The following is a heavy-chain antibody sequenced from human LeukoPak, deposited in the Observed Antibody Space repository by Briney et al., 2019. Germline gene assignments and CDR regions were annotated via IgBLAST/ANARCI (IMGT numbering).Heavy chain of an antibody. V-gene: IGHV4-39*01. CDR1: GGSISSSSYY. D-gene: IGHD5-12*01. Sequence: SETLSLTCTVSGGSISSSSYYWGWIRQPPGKGLEWIGSIYYSGSTYYNPSLKSRVTISVDTSKNQFSLKLSSVTAADTAVYYCARRPDRLRRGFDYWGQGTLVTVSS. CDR3: ARRPDRLRRGFDY. J-gene: IGHJ4*02. CDR2: IYYSGST.